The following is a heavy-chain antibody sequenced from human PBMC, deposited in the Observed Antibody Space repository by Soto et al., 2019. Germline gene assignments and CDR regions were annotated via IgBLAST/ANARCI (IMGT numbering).Heavy chain of an antibody. CDR1: GFTFSSYA. CDR3: CTAIVVVPAARFSDYGMDV. D-gene: IGHD2-2*01. J-gene: IGHJ6*02. Sequence: GGSLRLSCAASGFTFSSYAMSWVRQAPGKGLEWVSAISGSGGSTYYADSVKGRFTISRDNSKNTLYLQMNSLRAEDTAVYYCCTAIVVVPAARFSDYGMDVWGQGTTVTVSS. V-gene: IGHV3-23*01. CDR2: ISGSGGST.